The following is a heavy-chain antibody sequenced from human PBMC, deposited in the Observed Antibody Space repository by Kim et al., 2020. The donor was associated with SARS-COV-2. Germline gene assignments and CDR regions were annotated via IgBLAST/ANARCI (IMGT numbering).Heavy chain of an antibody. J-gene: IGHJ4*02. V-gene: IGHV3-23*01. CDR3: AKYLAVTGTPSDY. CDR1: GFTFSTSG. Sequence: GGSLRLYCAASGFTFSTSGMSWVRQAPGKGLDFVSGISASGSNTYYGDSVKGRFTISRDNSKNTLYLQMNSLRAEDTAVYYCAKYLAVTGTPSDYWGQGTLVTVSS. CDR2: ISASGSNT. D-gene: IGHD6-19*01.